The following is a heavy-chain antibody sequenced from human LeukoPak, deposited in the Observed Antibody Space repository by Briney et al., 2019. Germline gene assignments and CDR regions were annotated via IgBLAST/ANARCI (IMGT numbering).Heavy chain of an antibody. CDR2: ISSSSSTI. V-gene: IGHV3-48*01. Sequence: GGSLRLSCVASGFTFSSYSMNWVRQAPGKGLEWVPYISSSSSTIYYADSVKGRFTISRDNAKNSLYLQMNSLRADDTAVYYCARASGNAYYYGLDVWGQGTTVTVSS. J-gene: IGHJ6*02. CDR1: GFTFSSYS. D-gene: IGHD5-12*01. CDR3: ARASGNAYYYGLDV.